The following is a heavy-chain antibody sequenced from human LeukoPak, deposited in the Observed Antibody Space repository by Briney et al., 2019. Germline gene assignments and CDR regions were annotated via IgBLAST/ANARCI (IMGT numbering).Heavy chain of an antibody. D-gene: IGHD3-22*01. CDR1: GGTFSSYA. CDR3: ASGHYYDSSGYPADNWFDP. CDR2: IIPIFGTA. J-gene: IGHJ5*02. Sequence: GASVKVSCEASGGTFSSYAISWVRQAPGQGLEWMGGIIPIFGTANYAQKFQGRVTITTDESTSTAYMELSSLRSEDTAVYYCASGHYYDSSGYPADNWFDPWGQGTLVTVSS. V-gene: IGHV1-69*05.